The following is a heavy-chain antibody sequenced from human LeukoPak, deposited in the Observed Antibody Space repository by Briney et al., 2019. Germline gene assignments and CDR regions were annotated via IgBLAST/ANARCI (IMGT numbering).Heavy chain of an antibody. Sequence: GESLKISCQGSGYTFTNFWIAWVRQMPGKGLEWMGFIYPGDSDTRYSPSFQGQVTISADKSISTAYLQWSSLKASDTAMYYCARQGRRDYGGNSGGFFDYWGQGTLVTVSS. CDR2: IYPGDSDT. D-gene: IGHD4-23*01. J-gene: IGHJ4*02. V-gene: IGHV5-51*01. CDR3: ARQGRRDYGGNSGGFFDY. CDR1: GYTFTNFW.